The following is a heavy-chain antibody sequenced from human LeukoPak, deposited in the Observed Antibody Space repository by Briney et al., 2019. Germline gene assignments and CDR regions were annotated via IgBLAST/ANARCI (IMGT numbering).Heavy chain of an antibody. J-gene: IGHJ4*02. Sequence: GGSLRLSCAASGFTFSSYAMHWVRQAPGKGLEYVSAISSNGGSTYYANSVKGRFTISRDNSKNTLYLQMGSLRAEDMAVHYCARDGLDCSSTSCYGDYWGQGTLVTVSS. CDR2: ISSNGGST. CDR3: ARDGLDCSSTSCYGDY. V-gene: IGHV3-64*01. D-gene: IGHD2-2*01. CDR1: GFTFSSYA.